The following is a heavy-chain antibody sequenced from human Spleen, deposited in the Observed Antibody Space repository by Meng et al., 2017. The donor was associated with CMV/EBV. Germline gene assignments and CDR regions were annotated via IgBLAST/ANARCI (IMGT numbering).Heavy chain of an antibody. CDR3: ARVGSVLARRNWFDP. V-gene: IGHV1-2*02. CDR1: GYTFTDYY. D-gene: IGHD6-6*01. Sequence: SGYTFTDYYMRWVRQAAGQGLEWRGWFNPNSGATSFAQRFQDRVAMASDTSFSTAYMELNSLTNDDTAVYYCARVGSVLARRNWFDPWGQGTLVTVSS. J-gene: IGHJ5*02. CDR2: FNPNSGAT.